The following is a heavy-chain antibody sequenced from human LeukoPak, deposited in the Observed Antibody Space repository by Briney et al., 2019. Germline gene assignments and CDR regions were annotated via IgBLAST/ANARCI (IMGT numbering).Heavy chain of an antibody. CDR1: GGSISSSNW. D-gene: IGHD2-15*01. CDR3: GGSTCSGGSCYSGDYFDY. Sequence: SETLSLTCAVSGGSISSSNWWRWVRQPPGKGLEWIVEIYHSGSTNYNPSLKSRVTISVDKSKNQFSLKLRSVTAADTAVYYCGGSTCSGGSCYSGDYFDYWGQGTLVTVSS. J-gene: IGHJ4*02. CDR2: IYHSGST. V-gene: IGHV4-4*02.